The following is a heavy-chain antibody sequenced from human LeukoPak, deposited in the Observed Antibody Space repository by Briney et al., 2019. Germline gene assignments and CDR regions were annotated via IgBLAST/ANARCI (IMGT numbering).Heavy chain of an antibody. Sequence: GGSLRLSCAASGFTFNSYAMSWVRQAPGKGLEWVSAISGSGGSTYYADSVKGRFTISRDNSKNTLYLQMNSLRAEDTAVYYCAKSLYSRGWFDPWGQGTLVTVSS. CDR3: AKSLYSRGWFDP. CDR1: GFTFNSYA. V-gene: IGHV3-23*01. CDR2: ISGSGGST. D-gene: IGHD2-15*01. J-gene: IGHJ5*02.